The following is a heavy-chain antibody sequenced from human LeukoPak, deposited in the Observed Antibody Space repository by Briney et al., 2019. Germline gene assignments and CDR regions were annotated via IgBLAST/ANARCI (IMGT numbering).Heavy chain of an antibody. CDR2: ISSSSSYI. CDR3: ARALASSGYYYDAFDI. Sequence: GGSLRLSCAASGFTVSSNYMNWVRQAPGKGLEWVSSISSSSSYIYYADSVKGLFTISRDNAKNSLYLQMNSLRAEDTAVYYCARALASSGYYYDAFDIWGQGTMVTVSS. D-gene: IGHD3-22*01. V-gene: IGHV3-21*01. J-gene: IGHJ3*02. CDR1: GFTVSSNY.